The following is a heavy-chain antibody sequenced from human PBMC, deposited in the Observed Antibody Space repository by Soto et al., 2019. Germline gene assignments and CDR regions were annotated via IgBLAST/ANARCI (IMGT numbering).Heavy chain of an antibody. CDR3: ARKTGAKGGCLAY. CDR1: GASLTSGDYY. Sequence: QVQMQESGPGLVRPSQTLSLSCAVSGASLTSGDYYWNWIRQSPGKGLEWIGYIYYNGDTYYNPSLKDLVICTLDTSMPHFSLKITPVTDADTAVYFCARKTGAKGGCLAYWG. V-gene: IGHV4-30-4*01. J-gene: IGHJ4*03. CDR2: IYYNGDT. D-gene: IGHD1-26*01.